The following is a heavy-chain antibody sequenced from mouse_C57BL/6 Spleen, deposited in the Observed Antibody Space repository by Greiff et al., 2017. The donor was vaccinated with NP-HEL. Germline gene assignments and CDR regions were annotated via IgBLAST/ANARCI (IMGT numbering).Heavy chain of an antibody. CDR1: GYTFTSYW. D-gene: IGHD4-1*02. V-gene: IGHV1-55*01. CDR2: IYPGSGRT. Sequence: QVQLQQPGAELVKPGASVKMSCKASGYTFTSYWITWVKQRPGQGLEWIGDIYPGSGRTNYNEQFKSKATRTAKTSSSTAYMQLSSLTSEDSAVYYCARKFQLGRSYYVDDWGKGTTLTVSS. J-gene: IGHJ2*01. CDR3: ARKFQLGRSYYVDD.